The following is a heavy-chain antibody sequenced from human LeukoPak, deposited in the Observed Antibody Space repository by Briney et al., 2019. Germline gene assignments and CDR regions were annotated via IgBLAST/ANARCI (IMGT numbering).Heavy chain of an antibody. CDR2: INPNGGGT. D-gene: IGHD1-26*01. CDR1: GYTFTGHY. V-gene: IGHV1-2*02. Sequence: GASVKVSCKASGYTFTGHYMHWVRQAPGQGLEWIGRINPNGGGTNYAQKFQGRVTITADKSTSTAYMELSSLRSEDTAVYYCATEAWDKRTGDYWGQGTLVTVSS. J-gene: IGHJ4*02. CDR3: ATEAWDKRTGDY.